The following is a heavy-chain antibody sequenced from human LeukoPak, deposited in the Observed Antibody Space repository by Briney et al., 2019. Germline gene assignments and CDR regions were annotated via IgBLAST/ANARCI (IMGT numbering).Heavy chain of an antibody. D-gene: IGHD3-10*02. CDR2: NNHSGST. J-gene: IGHJ5*02. CDR1: GGSFSGFY. V-gene: IGHV4-34*01. CDR3: ARRGSLCFAR. Sequence: SETLSLTCAVYGGSFSGFYWSWIRQPPGKGLEWIGENNHSGSTNYNPSLKSRVTISVDTSKNQFSLKLSSVTAADTAVYYCARRGSLCFARWGQGTLVTVSS.